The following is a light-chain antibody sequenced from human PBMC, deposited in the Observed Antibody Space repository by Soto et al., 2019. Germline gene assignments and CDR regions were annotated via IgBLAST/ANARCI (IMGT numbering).Light chain of an antibody. J-gene: IGKJ1*01. CDR2: AAS. CDR3: QHYNSYSEA. CDR1: QSISSY. Sequence: DIQLTQSPSSLSASVGDRVTLTCLASQSISSYLNWYQQKPGKAPKLLIYAASGLQGGVPSRFSGSGSGTEFTLTISSLQPDDFATYYCQHYNSYSEAFGQGTKVDIK. V-gene: IGKV1-39*01.